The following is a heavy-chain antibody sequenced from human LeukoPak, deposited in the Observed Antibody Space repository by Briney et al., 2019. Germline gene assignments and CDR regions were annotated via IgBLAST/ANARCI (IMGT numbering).Heavy chain of an antibody. CDR2: INPNSGGT. D-gene: IGHD6-19*01. J-gene: IGHJ4*02. CDR1: GYTFTGYY. CDR3: ARDYDGIAVAVFEN. V-gene: IGHV1-2*02. Sequence: GASVKVSCKASGYTFTGYYMHWVRQAPGQGLEWMGWINPNSGGTNYAQKFQGRVTMTRDTSISTAYMELSRLRSDDTAVYYCARDYDGIAVAVFENWGRGTLVTVSS.